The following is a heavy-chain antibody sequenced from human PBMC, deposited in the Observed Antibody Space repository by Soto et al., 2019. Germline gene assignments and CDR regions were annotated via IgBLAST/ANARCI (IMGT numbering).Heavy chain of an antibody. CDR2: FDPEDGET. Sequence: ASVKVSCKVSGYTLTGLSMHWLRRAPGEGLEWMGGFDPEDGETIYAQKFQGRVTMTEDTSTDTAYMELSSLRSEDTAVYYCSTGDHYIDSSGYYYYYWGRGTLVTAPQ. D-gene: IGHD3-22*01. CDR1: GYTLTGLS. CDR3: STGDHYIDSSGYYYYY. V-gene: IGHV1-24*01. J-gene: IGHJ4*02.